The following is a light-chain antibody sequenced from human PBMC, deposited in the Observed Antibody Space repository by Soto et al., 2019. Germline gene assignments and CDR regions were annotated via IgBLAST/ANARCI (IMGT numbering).Light chain of an antibody. Sequence: IVLTQSPGTLSLSPGERATLYCRSSQSVSSSYLAWYHQRPGQAPRLLIYGASNRATGIPDRFSGSGSGTDFTLTITRLEPEDFAVYFCQQYGGSPRTFGQGTRLEIK. CDR2: GAS. CDR3: QQYGGSPRT. J-gene: IGKJ5*01. CDR1: QSVSSSY. V-gene: IGKV3-20*01.